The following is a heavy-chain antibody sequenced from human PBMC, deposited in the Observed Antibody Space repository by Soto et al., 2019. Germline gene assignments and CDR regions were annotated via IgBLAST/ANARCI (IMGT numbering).Heavy chain of an antibody. D-gene: IGHD6-6*01. CDR1: GGTVSSYA. CDR3: ARSHSSSSDFDY. CDR2: IIPLFGTA. J-gene: IGHJ4*02. V-gene: IGHV1-69*06. Sequence: SCKATGGTVSSYAISWVRQAPGQGLEWMGGIIPLFGTANYAQKFQGRVTITADKSTSTAYMELSSLRSEDTAVYYCARSHSSSSDFDYWGQGALVTGSS.